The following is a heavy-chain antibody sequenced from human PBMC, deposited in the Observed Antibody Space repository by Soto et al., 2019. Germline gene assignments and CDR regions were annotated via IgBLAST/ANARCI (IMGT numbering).Heavy chain of an antibody. J-gene: IGHJ6*02. CDR2: IIPIFGTA. CDR3: ARGPYSSSWDYYYYYGMDV. CDR1: GGTFSSYA. D-gene: IGHD6-13*01. V-gene: IGHV1-69*13. Sequence: SVKVSCKASGGTFSSYAISWVRQAPGQGLEWMGGIIPIFGTANYAQKFQGRVTITADESTSTAYMELSSLRSEDTAVYYCARGPYSSSWDYYYYYGMDVWGQGTTVTV.